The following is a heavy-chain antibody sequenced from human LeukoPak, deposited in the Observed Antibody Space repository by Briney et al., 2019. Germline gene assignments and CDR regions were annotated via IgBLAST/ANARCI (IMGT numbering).Heavy chain of an antibody. D-gene: IGHD4-11*01. V-gene: IGHV4-34*01. CDR3: ARGKLVTTWITYYYYYYGMDV. CDR1: GGSFSGYY. Sequence: SETLSLTCAVYGGSFSGYYWSWIRQPPGKGLEWIGEINHSRSTNYNPSLKSRVTISVNTSKNQFSLKLSSVTAADTAVYYCARGKLVTTWITYYYYYYGMDVWGQGATVTVSS. CDR2: INHSRST. J-gene: IGHJ6*02.